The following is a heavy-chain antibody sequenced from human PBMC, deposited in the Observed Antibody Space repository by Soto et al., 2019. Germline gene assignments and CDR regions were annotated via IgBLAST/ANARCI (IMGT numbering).Heavy chain of an antibody. D-gene: IGHD2-2*01. J-gene: IGHJ4*02. Sequence: PGGSLRLSCAASGFTFSSYGMHWVRQAPGKGLEWVAVISYDGSNKYYADSVKGRFTISRDNSKNTLYLQMNSLRAEDTAVYYCASQPLAFDYWGQGTLVTVSS. CDR3: ASQPLAFDY. V-gene: IGHV3-30*03. CDR2: ISYDGSNK. CDR1: GFTFSSYG.